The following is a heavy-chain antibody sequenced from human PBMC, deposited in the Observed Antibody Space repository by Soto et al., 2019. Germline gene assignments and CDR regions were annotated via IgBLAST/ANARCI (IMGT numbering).Heavy chain of an antibody. CDR3: ARDLGGYCSGGSCDYWYFDL. CDR1: GYTFTSYY. J-gene: IGHJ2*01. Sequence: ASVKVSCKASGYTFTSYYMHWVRQAPGQGLEWMGIINPSGGSTSYAQKFQGRVTMTRDTSTSTVYMELSSLRSEDTAVYYCARDLGGYCSGGSCDYWYFDLWGRGTLVTVSS. CDR2: INPSGGST. D-gene: IGHD2-15*01. V-gene: IGHV1-46*01.